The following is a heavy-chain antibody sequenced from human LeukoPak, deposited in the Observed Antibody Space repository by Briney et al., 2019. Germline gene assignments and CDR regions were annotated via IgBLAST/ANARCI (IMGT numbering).Heavy chain of an antibody. J-gene: IGHJ3*02. CDR1: GYTFTSYD. Sequence: GASVKVSCKASGYTFTSYDINWVRQATGQGLEWMGWMNPNSGNTGYAQKFQGRVTITRNTSISTAYMELSSPRSEDTAVYYCARFGLIIWNDGGNAFDIWGQGTMVTVSS. CDR2: MNPNSGNT. V-gene: IGHV1-8*03. CDR3: ARFGLIIWNDGGNAFDI. D-gene: IGHD1-1*01.